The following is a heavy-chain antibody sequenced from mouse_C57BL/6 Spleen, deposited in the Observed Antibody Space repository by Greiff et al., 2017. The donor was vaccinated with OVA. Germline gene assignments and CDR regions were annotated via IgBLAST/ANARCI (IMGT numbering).Heavy chain of an antibody. CDR2: INPNNGGT. Sequence: VKLQQSGPELVKPGASVKMSCKASGYTFTDYNMHWVKQSHGKSLEWIGYINPNNGGTSYNQKFKGKATLTVNKSSSTAYMELRSLTSEDSAVYYCARRLGRGGYYAMDYWGQGTSVTVSS. CDR3: ARRLGRGGYYAMDY. D-gene: IGHD4-1*01. V-gene: IGHV1-22*01. CDR1: GYTFTDYN. J-gene: IGHJ4*01.